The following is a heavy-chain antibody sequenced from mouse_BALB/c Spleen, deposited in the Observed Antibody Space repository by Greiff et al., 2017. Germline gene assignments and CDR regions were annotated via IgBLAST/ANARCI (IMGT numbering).Heavy chain of an antibody. CDR2: MSSGGST. J-gene: IGHJ1*01. CDR3: ARQDYYGPSYWYFDV. Sequence: EVHLVESGGGLVKPGGSLKLSCAASGFTFSSYAMSWVRQTPEKRLEWVASMSSGGSTYYPDSVKGRFTISRDNAKNTLYLQMSSLKSEDTAMYYCARQDYYGPSYWYFDVWGAGTTVTVSS. D-gene: IGHD1-1*01. CDR1: GFTFSSYA. V-gene: IGHV5-6-5*01.